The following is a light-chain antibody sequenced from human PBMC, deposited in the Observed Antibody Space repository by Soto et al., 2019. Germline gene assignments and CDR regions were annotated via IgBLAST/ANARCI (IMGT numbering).Light chain of an antibody. CDR1: SSNIGSNY. V-gene: IGLV1-47*01. Sequence: QPVLTQPPSASGTPGQRVTISCSGSSSNIGSNYVYWYQQLPGTAPKLLIYRNKQRPSGVPDRFSGSKSGTSASLAISGLRSEDEADYYCAAWDDSLSGLFGGGTKLTVL. J-gene: IGLJ2*01. CDR2: RNK. CDR3: AAWDDSLSGL.